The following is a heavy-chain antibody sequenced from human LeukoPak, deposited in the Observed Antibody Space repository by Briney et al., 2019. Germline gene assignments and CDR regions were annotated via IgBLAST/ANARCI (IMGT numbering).Heavy chain of an antibody. J-gene: IGHJ4*02. CDR3: ARDNGKYFDY. V-gene: IGHV3-30*04. Sequence: GGSLGLSCAASGFTFSSYAMHWVRQAPGKGLEWVAVISYDGSNKYYADSVKGRFTISRDNSKNTLYLQMNSLRAEDTAVYYCARDNGKYFDYWGQGTLVTVSS. CDR2: ISYDGSNK. CDR1: GFTFSSYA.